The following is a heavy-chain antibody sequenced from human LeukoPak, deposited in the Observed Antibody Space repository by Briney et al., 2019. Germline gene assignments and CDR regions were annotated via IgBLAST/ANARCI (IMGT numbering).Heavy chain of an antibody. D-gene: IGHD3-10*01. CDR3: ARDTTMVRGVIMGGLDY. CDR2: INPNSGGT. V-gene: IGHV1-2*02. Sequence: ASVKVSCKASGYTFTGYYMHWVRQAPGQGLEWMGWINPNSGGTNYAQKFQGRVTMTRDTSISTAYMELSRLRSDDTAVYYCARDTTMVRGVIMGGLDYWGQGTLVTVSP. J-gene: IGHJ4*02. CDR1: GYTFTGYY.